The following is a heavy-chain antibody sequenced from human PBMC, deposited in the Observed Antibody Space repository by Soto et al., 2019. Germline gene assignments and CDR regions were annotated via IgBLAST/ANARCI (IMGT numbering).Heavy chain of an antibody. CDR1: GFTFSSYA. D-gene: IGHD3-10*01. CDR3: AKVAELLWFGELFPFFDY. CDR2: ISGSGGST. V-gene: IGHV3-23*01. Sequence: GGSLRLSCAASGFTFSSYAMSWVRQAPGKGLEWVSAISGSGGSTYYADSVKGRFTISRDNSKNTLYLQMNSLRAEDTAVYYCAKVAELLWFGELFPFFDYWGQGTLVTVSS. J-gene: IGHJ4*02.